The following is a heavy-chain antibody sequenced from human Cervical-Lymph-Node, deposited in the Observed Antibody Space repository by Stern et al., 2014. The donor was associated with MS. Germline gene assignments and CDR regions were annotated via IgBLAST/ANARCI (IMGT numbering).Heavy chain of an antibody. Sequence: VQLVESGPGLVKPSETLSLACTVSGGSMTTYFWTWIRPTPGKGLEWIGHIYYIGSSNSNPSLQSRVFISVDTTKSEVLLRLSSVTAADTAVYYCARGTYSHGLDVWGQGTTVTVS. J-gene: IGHJ6*02. CDR2: IYYIGSS. CDR1: GGSMTTYF. CDR3: ARGTYSHGLDV. V-gene: IGHV4-59*01.